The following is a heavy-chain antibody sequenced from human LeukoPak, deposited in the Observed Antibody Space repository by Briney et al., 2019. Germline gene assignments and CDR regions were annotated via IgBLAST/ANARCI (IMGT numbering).Heavy chain of an antibody. CDR3: AKDLRFASYQYGVLDY. V-gene: IGHV3-21*01. D-gene: IGHD4-17*01. J-gene: IGHJ4*02. Sequence: GGSLRLSCAASGFTFSYYSMNWVRQTPGKGLEWVSSISSRSSHIDYADSMKGRFTISRDNSKNTLYLQMNNLRAEDTAVYYCAKDLRFASYQYGVLDYWGQGTLVTVSS. CDR1: GFTFSYYS. CDR2: ISSRSSHI.